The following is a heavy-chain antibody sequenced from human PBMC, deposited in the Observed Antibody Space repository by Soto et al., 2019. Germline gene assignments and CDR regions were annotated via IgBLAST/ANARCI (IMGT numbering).Heavy chain of an antibody. V-gene: IGHV3-9*01. CDR3: AKDSSAYYYYYMDV. Sequence: PGGSLRLSCAASGFTFDDYAMHWVRQAPGKGLEWVSGISWNSGSIGYADSVKGRFTISRDNAKNSLYLQMNSLRAEDTALYYCAKDSSAYYYYYMDVWGQGTTVTVSS. CDR1: GFTFDDYA. J-gene: IGHJ6*03. CDR2: ISWNSGSI.